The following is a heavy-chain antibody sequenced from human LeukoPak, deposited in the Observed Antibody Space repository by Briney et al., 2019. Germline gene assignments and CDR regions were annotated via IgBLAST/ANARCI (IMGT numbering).Heavy chain of an antibody. V-gene: IGHV3-7*01. CDR3: ARDGKGGPAATWFYYYYGTDV. J-gene: IGHJ6*02. Sequence: TGGSLRLSCAASGFTFSSYWMSWVRQAPGKGLEWVANIKQDGSEKYYVDSVKGRFTISRDNAKNSLYLQMNSLRAEDTAVYYCARDGKGGPAATWFYYYYGTDVWGQGTTVTVSS. CDR1: GFTFSSYW. CDR2: IKQDGSEK. D-gene: IGHD2-15*01.